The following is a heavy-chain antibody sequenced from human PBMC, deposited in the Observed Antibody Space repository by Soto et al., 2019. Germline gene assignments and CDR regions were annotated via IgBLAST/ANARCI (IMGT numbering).Heavy chain of an antibody. D-gene: IGHD3-22*01. Sequence: QVQLQESGPGLVKPSQTLSLTCTVSGGSISSGGYYWSWIRQHPGKGLEWIGYIYYSGSTYYNPSLKSRVTISVDTSKNQFSLKLSSVTAADTAVYYCARDRSTTMIPGGPFSGWFDPWGQGTLVTVSS. V-gene: IGHV4-31*03. CDR2: IYYSGST. CDR1: GGSISSGGYY. CDR3: ARDRSTTMIPGGPFSGWFDP. J-gene: IGHJ5*02.